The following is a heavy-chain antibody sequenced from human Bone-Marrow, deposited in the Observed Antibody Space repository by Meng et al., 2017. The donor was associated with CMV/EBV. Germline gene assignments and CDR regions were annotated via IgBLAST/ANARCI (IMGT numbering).Heavy chain of an antibody. J-gene: IGHJ6*02. V-gene: IGHV1-2*02. CDR1: GYTFTGYY. D-gene: IGHD5-18*01. Sequence: ASVKVSCKAAGYTFTGYYIHWVQQAPGQGLEWMGWINPHSGGTKYAQSFQGRVTMTRDTSTSTVSMELSGLRSDDTAVYFCAKNGRGYSYGLYAMEVWGQGTTVTVSS. CDR2: INPHSGGT. CDR3: AKNGRGYSYGLYAMEV.